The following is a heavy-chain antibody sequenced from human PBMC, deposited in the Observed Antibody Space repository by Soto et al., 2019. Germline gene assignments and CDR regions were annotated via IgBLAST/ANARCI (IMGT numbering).Heavy chain of an antibody. Sequence: SETLSLTCAVSSVSISSSNWWSWVRQPPGKGLEWIGEIYHSGSTNYNPSLKSRVTISVDKSKNQFSLKLSSVTAADTAVYYCARGAVLWFGELSGWFDPWGQGTLVTVSS. CDR2: IYHSGST. D-gene: IGHD3-10*01. CDR3: ARGAVLWFGELSGWFDP. V-gene: IGHV4-4*02. J-gene: IGHJ5*02. CDR1: SVSISSSNW.